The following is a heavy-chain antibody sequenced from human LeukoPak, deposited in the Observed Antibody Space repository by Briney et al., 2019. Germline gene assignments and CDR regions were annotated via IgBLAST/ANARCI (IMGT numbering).Heavy chain of an antibody. CDR3: AKADSSDWYNLDF. D-gene: IGHD6-19*01. CDR2: ISYDGSNK. V-gene: IGHV3-30-3*01. CDR1: GFTFSSYA. Sequence: GRSLRLSCAASGFTFSSYAMHWVRQAPGKGLEWVAVISYDGSNKYYADSVKGRFTISRDTSRNTLYLQMNSLRAEDTAVYYCAKADSSDWYNLDFWGQGTLVTVST. J-gene: IGHJ4*02.